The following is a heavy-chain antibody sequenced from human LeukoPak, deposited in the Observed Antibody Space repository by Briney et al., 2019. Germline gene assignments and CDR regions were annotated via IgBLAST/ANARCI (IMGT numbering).Heavy chain of an antibody. V-gene: IGHV1-2*02. CDR3: ARDSEMATGYFDY. CDR2: INPNSGGA. CDR1: GYTFTGYY. Sequence: ASVKVSCKASGYTFTGYYMHWVRQAPGQGLEWMGWINPNSGGANYAQKFQGRVTMTRDTSISTAYMELRRLRSDDTAVYYCARDSEMATGYFDYWGQGTLVTVSS. D-gene: IGHD5-24*01. J-gene: IGHJ4*02.